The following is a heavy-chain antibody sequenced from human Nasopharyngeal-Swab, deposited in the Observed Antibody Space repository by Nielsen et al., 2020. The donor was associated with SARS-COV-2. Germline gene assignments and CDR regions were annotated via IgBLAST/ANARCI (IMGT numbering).Heavy chain of an antibody. Sequence: ASVNVSCMASGYTFTSYEIHWVRQATGQGLEWMGWMNPNSGNTGYAQKFQGRVTMTRNTSISTAYMELSSLRSEDTAVYYCARGWGIAVNSWFDPWGQGTLVTVSS. CDR3: ARGWGIAVNSWFDP. CDR2: MNPNSGNT. J-gene: IGHJ5*02. V-gene: IGHV1-8*01. D-gene: IGHD6-19*01. CDR1: GYTFTSYE.